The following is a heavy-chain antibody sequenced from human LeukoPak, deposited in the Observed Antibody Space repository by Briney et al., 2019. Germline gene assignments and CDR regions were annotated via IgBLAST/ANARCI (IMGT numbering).Heavy chain of an antibody. CDR3: ARRMYYYDSSGYGGYWLDP. D-gene: IGHD3-22*01. J-gene: IGHJ5*02. V-gene: IGHV4-59*08. CDR1: GGSISSYY. Sequence: SETLSLTCTVSGGSISSYYWSWIRQPPGKGLEWIGYIYYSGSTNYNPSLKSRVTISVDTSRNQFSLKLSSVTAADTAVYYCARRMYYYDSSGYGGYWLDPWGQGTLVTVSS. CDR2: IYYSGST.